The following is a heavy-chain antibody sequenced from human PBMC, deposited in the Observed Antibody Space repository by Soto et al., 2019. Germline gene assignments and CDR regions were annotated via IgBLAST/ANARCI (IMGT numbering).Heavy chain of an antibody. CDR2: ISYDGSNK. Sequence: PGGSLRLSCAASGFTFSSYGMHWVRQAPCKGLEWVAVISYDGSNKYYADSVKGRFTISRDNSKNTLYLQMNSLRAEDTAVYYCAKSQYQLLSSDYYYYYGMDVWGQGTTVTVSS. V-gene: IGHV3-30*18. J-gene: IGHJ6*02. CDR1: GFTFSSYG. CDR3: AKSQYQLLSSDYYYYYGMDV. D-gene: IGHD2-2*01.